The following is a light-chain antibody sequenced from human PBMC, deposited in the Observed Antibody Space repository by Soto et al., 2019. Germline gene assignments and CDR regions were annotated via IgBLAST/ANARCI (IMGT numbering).Light chain of an antibody. V-gene: IGLV2-14*01. CDR2: EVS. CDR3: NSYSSTTTVV. CDR1: SSDVGGYNY. Sequence: QSVLTQPASVSGSPGQSITISCTGTSSDVGGYNYVSWYQQHPGKAPKLMIFEVSNRPSGVSPRFSGSKSGNTASLTISGXXXXXXXXXXXNSYSSTTTVVFGGGTKLTVL. J-gene: IGLJ2*01.